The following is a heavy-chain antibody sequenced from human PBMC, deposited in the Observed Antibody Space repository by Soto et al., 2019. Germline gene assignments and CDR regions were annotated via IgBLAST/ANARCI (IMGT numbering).Heavy chain of an antibody. CDR1: GFTLSDYY. V-gene: IGHV3-11*06. CDR2: ISSSSTYT. CDR3: VREDVDTTMVYFYY. D-gene: IGHD5-18*01. Sequence: QVQLVESGGGLVKPGGSLRLSCAASGFTLSDYYMSWIRQAPGKGLEWVSDISSSSTYTNYADSVKGRFTISRDNAKKSLYLQMNSLRAEDTAVYYCVREDVDTTMVYFYYWGQGTLVTGSS. J-gene: IGHJ4*02.